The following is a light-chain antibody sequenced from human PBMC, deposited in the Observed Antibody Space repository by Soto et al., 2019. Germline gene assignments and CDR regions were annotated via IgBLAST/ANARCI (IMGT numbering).Light chain of an antibody. J-gene: IGKJ1*01. CDR3: QHYGSSST. CDR1: QSVSSRS. CDR2: GAF. Sequence: EIVLTQSPGTLSLSPGEGATLSCRASQSVSSRSLAWYQQKPGQTPRLLIYGAFSRATGIPDRFSGSGSGTDFTLTISRLEPEDVAVYYCQHYGSSSTFGQGTKVEI. V-gene: IGKV3-20*01.